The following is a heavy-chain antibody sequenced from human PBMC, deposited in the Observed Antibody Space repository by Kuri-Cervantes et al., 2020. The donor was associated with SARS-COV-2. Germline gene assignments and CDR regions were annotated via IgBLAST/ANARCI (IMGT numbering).Heavy chain of an antibody. CDR1: GFTFSSYS. CDR2: ISRSSSYI. D-gene: IGHD3-16*01. CDR3: ASGGGNKGWGY. J-gene: IGHJ4*02. Sequence: GRSLKISCAASGFTFSSYSMNWVRQAPGKGLEWVSSISRSSSYIYYADSVKGRFTISRDNAKNSLYLQMNSLRAEDTAVYYCASGGGNKGWGYWGQGTLVTVSS. V-gene: IGHV3-21*01.